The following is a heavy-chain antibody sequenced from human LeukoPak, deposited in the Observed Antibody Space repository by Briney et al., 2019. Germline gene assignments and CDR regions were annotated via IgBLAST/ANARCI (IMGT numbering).Heavy chain of an antibody. CDR3: ARGPYASSGHDP. D-gene: IGHD3-16*01. CDR1: GGSISSYY. CDR2: IYYSGST. V-gene: IGHV4-59*01. J-gene: IGHJ5*02. Sequence: PSETLSLTCTVSGGSISSYYWSWIRQPPGKGLEWIGYIYYSGSTNYNPSLKSRVTISVDTSKNQFSLKLSSVTAADTAVYYCARGPYASSGHDPWGQGTLVTVSS.